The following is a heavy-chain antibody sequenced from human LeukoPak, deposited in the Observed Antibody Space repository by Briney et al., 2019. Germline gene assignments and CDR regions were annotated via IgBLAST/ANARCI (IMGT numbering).Heavy chain of an antibody. J-gene: IGHJ1*01. CDR1: GFTFSSYA. Sequence: GGSLRLSCAASGFTFSSYAMHWVRQAPGKGLEWVAVISYDGSNKYYADSVKGRFTISRDNSKNTLYLQMNSLRAEDTAVYYCARDRYRKGATTDGYFQHWGQGTLVTVSS. V-gene: IGHV3-30-3*01. CDR3: ARDRYRKGATTDGYFQH. CDR2: ISYDGSNK. D-gene: IGHD1-26*01.